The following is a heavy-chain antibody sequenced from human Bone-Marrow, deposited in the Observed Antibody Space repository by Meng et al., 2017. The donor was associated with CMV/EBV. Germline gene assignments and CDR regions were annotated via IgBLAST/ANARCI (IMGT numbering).Heavy chain of an antibody. D-gene: IGHD5-24*01. CDR1: GGSISSSSYY. V-gene: IGHV4-39*07. CDR2: IYYSGST. CDR3: ARPYRSRRGPVEMATIGV. Sequence: SETLSLTCTVSGGSISSSSYYWGWIRQPPGKGLEWIGSIYYSGSTYYNPSLKSRVTISVDTSKNQFSLKLSSVTAADTAVYYCARPYRSRRGPVEMATIGVWGQGTTVTVSS. J-gene: IGHJ6*02.